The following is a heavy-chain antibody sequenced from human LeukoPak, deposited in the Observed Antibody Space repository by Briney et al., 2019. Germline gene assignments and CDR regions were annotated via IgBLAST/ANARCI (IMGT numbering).Heavy chain of an antibody. Sequence: GGSLRLPCAASGFTVSSNYMSWVRQAPGKGLEWVSVIYSGGSTYYADSVKGRFTISRDNSKNTLYLQMNSLRAEDTAVYHCAKAPVGLTTDYWGQGTLVTVSS. CDR2: IYSGGST. V-gene: IGHV3-53*05. J-gene: IGHJ4*02. CDR3: AKAPVGLTTDY. D-gene: IGHD1-26*01. CDR1: GFTVSSNY.